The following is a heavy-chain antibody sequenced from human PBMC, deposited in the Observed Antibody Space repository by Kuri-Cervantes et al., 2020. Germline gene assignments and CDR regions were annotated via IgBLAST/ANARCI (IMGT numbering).Heavy chain of an antibody. J-gene: IGHJ4*02. D-gene: IGHD5-12*01. Sequence: GGSLRLSCAASGFTFSSYAMSRVRQAPGKGLEWVSAISGSGGSTYYADSVKGRFTISRDNSKNTLYLQMNSLRAEDTAVYYCARYLGYSGYGYFDYWGQGTLVTVSS. V-gene: IGHV3-23*01. CDR2: ISGSGGST. CDR3: ARYLGYSGYGYFDY. CDR1: GFTFSSYA.